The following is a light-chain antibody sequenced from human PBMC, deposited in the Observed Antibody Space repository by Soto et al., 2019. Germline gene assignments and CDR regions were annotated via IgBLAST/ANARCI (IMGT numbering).Light chain of an antibody. J-gene: IGKJ4*01. CDR3: QQSHRTPFA. V-gene: IGKV1-39*01. CDR1: QSISGY. Sequence: DIQMTQSPSSLSASVRDRVTITCRASQSISGYLNWYQQKPRRAPNLLIYGASSLQFGVPSRFSGSGSGTNFTLTISSLQPEDFATYYCQQSHRTPFAFGGGTKVEIK. CDR2: GAS.